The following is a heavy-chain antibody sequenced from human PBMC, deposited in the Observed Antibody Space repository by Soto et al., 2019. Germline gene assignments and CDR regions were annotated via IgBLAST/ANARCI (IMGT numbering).Heavy chain of an antibody. CDR2: ITSNGDRT. Sequence: EVQLVESGGVLVQPGGSLRLSCAAFGFTFSSYGMHWVRQAPGKGLEFVSAITSNGDRTYHADSVKGRFTTSRDNSKNTLYLQMDSLRVEDMVVYYCARRVSGSYDYWGQGILVTVSS. D-gene: IGHD3-10*01. J-gene: IGHJ4*02. CDR1: GFTFSSYG. V-gene: IGHV3-64*07. CDR3: ARRVSGSYDY.